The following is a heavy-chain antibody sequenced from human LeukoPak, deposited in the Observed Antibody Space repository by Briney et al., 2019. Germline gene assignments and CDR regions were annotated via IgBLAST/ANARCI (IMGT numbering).Heavy chain of an antibody. J-gene: IGHJ4*02. CDR1: GDFIGSGGYY. CDR2: IYYSGRT. Sequence: SETLSLTCTVSGDFIGSGGYYWSWIRQHPGKGLEQFGYIYYSGRTYYSPSLRSRVTISVDTSQNQLSLKLRSVTAADTAVYYCARGGGGNALDYWGQGTLVTVSS. CDR3: ARGGGGNALDY. D-gene: IGHD4-23*01. V-gene: IGHV4-31*03.